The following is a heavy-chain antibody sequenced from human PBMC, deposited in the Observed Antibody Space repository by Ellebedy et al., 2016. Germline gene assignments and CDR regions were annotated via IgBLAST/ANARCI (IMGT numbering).Heavy chain of an antibody. Sequence: GESLKISXAASGFSFSSYGMYWVRQAPGKGLEWVAVIWYDGSNKYYAGSVKGRFTISRDNSKNTLYLQMKSLRAEDTALYYCAREGGIFGLDYWGQGTLVTVSS. D-gene: IGHD3-3*02. V-gene: IGHV3-33*01. CDR2: IWYDGSNK. CDR3: AREGGIFGLDY. J-gene: IGHJ4*02. CDR1: GFSFSSYG.